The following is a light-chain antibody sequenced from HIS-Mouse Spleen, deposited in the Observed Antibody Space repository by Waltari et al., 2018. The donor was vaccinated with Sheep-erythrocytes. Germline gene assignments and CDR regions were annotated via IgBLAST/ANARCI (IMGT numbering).Light chain of an antibody. V-gene: IGLV2-11*01. CDR1: SSDVGGYNY. J-gene: IGLJ1*01. CDR2: DVS. CDR3: CSYAGSYNHV. Sequence: QSALTQPRSVSGSPGQSVTLSCTGTSSDVGGYNYVSWYQQHPGKAPKLMIYDVSKRPSGVPDLFSGSKSGNTASLTISGLQAEDEADYYCCSYAGSYNHVFGTGTKVTVL.